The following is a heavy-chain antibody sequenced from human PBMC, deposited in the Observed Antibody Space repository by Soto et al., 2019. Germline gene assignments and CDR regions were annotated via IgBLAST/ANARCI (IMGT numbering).Heavy chain of an antibody. J-gene: IGHJ4*02. CDR1: GGTFSSYA. V-gene: IGHV1-69*13. D-gene: IGHD3-10*01. CDR3: ARDYYGSGTLIDY. CDR2: IIPIFGTA. Sequence: SVKVSCKASGGTFSSYAISWVRQAPGQGLEWMGGIIPIFGTANYAQKFQGRVTITADESTSTAYMELSSLRSEDTAVYYCARDYYGSGTLIDYWGQGTLVNVSS.